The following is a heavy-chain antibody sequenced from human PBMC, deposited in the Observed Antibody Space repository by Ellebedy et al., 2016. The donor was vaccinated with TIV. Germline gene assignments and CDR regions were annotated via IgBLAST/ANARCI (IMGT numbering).Heavy chain of an antibody. Sequence: ASVKVSCXASGYTFTSYGISWVRQAPGQGLEWMGWISAYNGNTNYAQKLQGRVTMTTDTSTSTAYMELRSLRSDDTAVYYCARDRGMGIFGVVKPFDYWGQGTLVTVSS. J-gene: IGHJ4*02. V-gene: IGHV1-18*01. CDR2: ISAYNGNT. CDR1: GYTFTSYG. D-gene: IGHD3-3*01. CDR3: ARDRGMGIFGVVKPFDY.